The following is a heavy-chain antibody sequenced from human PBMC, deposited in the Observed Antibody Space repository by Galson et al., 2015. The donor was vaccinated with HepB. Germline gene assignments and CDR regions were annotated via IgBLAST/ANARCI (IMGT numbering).Heavy chain of an antibody. CDR2: ISWNSGSI. Sequence: SLRLSCAASGFTFDDYAMHWVRQALGKGLEWVSGISWNSGSIGYADSVKGRFTISRDNAKNSLYLQMNSLRAEDTALYYCAKTSFTMSFGVDIDYWGQGTLVTVSS. V-gene: IGHV3-9*01. J-gene: IGHJ4*02. CDR1: GFTFDDYA. D-gene: IGHD3-3*01. CDR3: AKTSFTMSFGVDIDY.